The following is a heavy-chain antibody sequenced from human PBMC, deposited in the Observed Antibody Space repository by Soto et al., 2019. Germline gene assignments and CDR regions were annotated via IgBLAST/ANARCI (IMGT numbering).Heavy chain of an antibody. CDR1: GGSFSGYY. Sequence: SSETLSLTCAVYGGSFSGYYWTWIRQPPGTGLEWIGEINHSGSTNYNPSLKSRVTISVDTSKNQFSLKLTSVTAADTAVYYCGRKKITALFDYGGQGPLVPVSS. J-gene: IGHJ4*02. CDR3: GRKKITALFDY. CDR2: INHSGST. V-gene: IGHV4-34*01. D-gene: IGHD3-10*01.